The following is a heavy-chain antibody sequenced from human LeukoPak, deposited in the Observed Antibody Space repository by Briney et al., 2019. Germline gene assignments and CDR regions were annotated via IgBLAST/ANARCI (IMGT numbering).Heavy chain of an antibody. CDR3: AREGYYYDSSGVFDI. CDR2: INPNSGGT. V-gene: IGHV1-2*02. CDR1: GYTFTGYY. Sequence: GASVKVSCKASGYTFTGYYMHWVRQAPGQGLEWMGGINPNSGGTNYAQKFQGRVTMTRDTSISTAYMELSRLRSDDTAVYYCAREGYYYDSSGVFDIWGQGTMVTVSS. D-gene: IGHD3-22*01. J-gene: IGHJ3*02.